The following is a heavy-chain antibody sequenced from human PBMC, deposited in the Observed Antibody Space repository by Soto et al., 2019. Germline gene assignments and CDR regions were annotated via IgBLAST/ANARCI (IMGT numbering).Heavy chain of an antibody. J-gene: IGHJ3*02. D-gene: IGHD6-19*01. CDR2: IRSKANSYAT. Sequence: GGSLRLSCAASGFTFSGSAMHWVRQASGKGLEWVGRIRSKANSYATAYAASVKGRFTISRDDSKNTAYLQMNSLKTEDTAVYYCTRSPWGAVAGTEAFDIWGQGTMVTVSS. V-gene: IGHV3-73*01. CDR3: TRSPWGAVAGTEAFDI. CDR1: GFTFSGSA.